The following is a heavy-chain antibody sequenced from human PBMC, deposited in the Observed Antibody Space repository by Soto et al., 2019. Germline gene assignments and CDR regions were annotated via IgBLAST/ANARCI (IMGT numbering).Heavy chain of an antibody. Sequence: QVQLVESGGGVVQPGRSLRLSCAASGFTFSSYAMHWVRQAPGKGLEWVAVISYDGSNKYYADSVKGRFTIYRDNSKNTLYLQMNSLRAEDTAVYYCARAGIVVVPAAMEDYWGQGTLVTVSS. CDR3: ARAGIVVVPAAMEDY. D-gene: IGHD2-2*01. V-gene: IGHV3-30-3*01. CDR1: GFTFSSYA. CDR2: ISYDGSNK. J-gene: IGHJ4*02.